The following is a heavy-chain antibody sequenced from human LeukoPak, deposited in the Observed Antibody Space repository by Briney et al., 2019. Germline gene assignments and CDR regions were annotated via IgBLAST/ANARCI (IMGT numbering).Heavy chain of an antibody. CDR3: ARVAPYIVVVVAATRVGAFDI. V-gene: IGHV4-34*01. J-gene: IGHJ3*02. D-gene: IGHD2-15*01. Sequence: PSETLSLTCAVYGGSFSGYYWSWSRQPPAKGLGWDGEINYSGSTNYNPSLKSRVTISVDTSKNQFSLKLSSVTAADTAVYYCARVAPYIVVVVAATRVGAFDIWGQGTMVTVSS. CDR2: INYSGST. CDR1: GGSFSGYY.